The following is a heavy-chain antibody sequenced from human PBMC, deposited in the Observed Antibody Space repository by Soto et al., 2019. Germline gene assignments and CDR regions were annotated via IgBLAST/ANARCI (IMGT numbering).Heavy chain of an antibody. J-gene: IGHJ6*02. CDR2: INHSGST. D-gene: IGHD3-10*01. CDR3: ARNYYGSGSYYRRYYYYGMDV. CDR1: GGSFSGYY. V-gene: IGHV4-34*01. Sequence: PSETLSLTCAVYGGSFSGYYWSWIRQPPGKGLEWIGEINHSGSTNYNPSLKSRVTISVDTSKNQFSLKLSSVTAADTAVYYCARNYYGSGSYYRRYYYYGMDVWGQGTTVT.